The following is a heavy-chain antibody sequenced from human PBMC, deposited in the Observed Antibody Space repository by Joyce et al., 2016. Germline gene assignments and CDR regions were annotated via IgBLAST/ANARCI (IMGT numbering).Heavy chain of an antibody. CDR2: ITYDGSNK. Sequence: QVHLVESGGGVVQPGRSLRLSCAASGFTFSRYAMHWVRQAPGKGLEWVTVITYDGSNKYYADSVKGRFTISRDNSKNTLYLQMNSLRPEDTAMYYCAKDFFESSGGYCAFDMWGQGTMVTVSP. V-gene: IGHV3-30-3*01. J-gene: IGHJ3*02. CDR1: GFTFSRYA. CDR3: AKDFFESSGGYCAFDM. D-gene: IGHD3-22*01.